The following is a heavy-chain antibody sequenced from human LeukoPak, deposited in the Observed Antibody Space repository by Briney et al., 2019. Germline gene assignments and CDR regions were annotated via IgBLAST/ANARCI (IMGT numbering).Heavy chain of an antibody. CDR1: GGSISSYH. V-gene: IGHV4-59*01. D-gene: IGHD6-19*01. Sequence: SETLSLTCTVSGGSISSYHWSWIRQPPGKGLEWIGYIYYSGSTNYNPSLKSRVTISVDTSKNQFSLKLSSVTAADTAVYYCARNPYSSGWDYFDYWGQGTLVTVSS. CDR2: IYYSGST. J-gene: IGHJ4*02. CDR3: ARNPYSSGWDYFDY.